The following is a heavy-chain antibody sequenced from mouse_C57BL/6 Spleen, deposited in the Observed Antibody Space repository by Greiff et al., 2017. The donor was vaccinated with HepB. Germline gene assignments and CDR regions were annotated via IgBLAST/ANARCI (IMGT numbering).Heavy chain of an antibody. Sequence: QVQLQQSGAELVKPGASVKISCKASGYAFTSYWMNWVKQRPGKGLEWIGQIYPGDGDTNYNGKFKGKATLTADKSSSSAYMQLSSLAAEDAAVYFSASRYSNYGFDYWGQGTLVTVSA. CDR1: GYAFTSYW. CDR2: IYPGDGDT. CDR3: ASRYSNYGFDY. V-gene: IGHV1-80*01. D-gene: IGHD2-5*01. J-gene: IGHJ3*01.